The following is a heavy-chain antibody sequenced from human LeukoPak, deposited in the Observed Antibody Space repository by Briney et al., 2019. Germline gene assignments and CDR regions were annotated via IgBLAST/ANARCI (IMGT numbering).Heavy chain of an antibody. D-gene: IGHD1-1*01. J-gene: IGHJ6*03. Sequence: ASVKVSCKASGYTFTCYYMHWVRQAPGQGLEWMGWINPNSGGTNYAQKFQGRVTMTRDTSISTAYMELSRLRSDDTAVYYCARNGSPRSFYYYYMDVWGKGATVTVSS. CDR2: INPNSGGT. CDR1: GYTFTCYY. CDR3: ARNGSPRSFYYYYMDV. V-gene: IGHV1-2*02.